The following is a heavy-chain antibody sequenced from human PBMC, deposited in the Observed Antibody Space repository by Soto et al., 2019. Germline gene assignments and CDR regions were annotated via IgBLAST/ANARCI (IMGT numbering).Heavy chain of an antibody. CDR3: ARSRHGSGSYTHFYYGLDV. CDR2: ISFDGSTE. J-gene: IGHJ6*02. Sequence: QVQLVESGGGVVQPGRSLRLSCAASGFTFISYAMHWVRQAPGKGLEWVAVISFDGSTEYYADSVKGRFTISRDNSKNPVYLQMNSLRYEDTAVYYCARSRHGSGSYTHFYYGLDVWGQGTTVTVSS. D-gene: IGHD3-10*01. V-gene: IGHV3-30-3*01. CDR1: GFTFISYA.